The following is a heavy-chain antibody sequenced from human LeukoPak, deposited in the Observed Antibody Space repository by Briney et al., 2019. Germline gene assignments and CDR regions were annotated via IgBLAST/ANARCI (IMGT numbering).Heavy chain of an antibody. CDR2: TSAHNDDT. J-gene: IGHJ6*03. V-gene: IGHV1-18*01. Sequence: GASVKVSCKASGYTFTSYGISWVRQAPGQGLEWMGWTSAHNDDTNYAETLQGRLTMTTDISTSTAYMELRSLRSDDTAVYYCARAGLHYYIDVWGKGTTVTVSS. CDR3: ARAGLHYYIDV. CDR1: GYTFTSYG.